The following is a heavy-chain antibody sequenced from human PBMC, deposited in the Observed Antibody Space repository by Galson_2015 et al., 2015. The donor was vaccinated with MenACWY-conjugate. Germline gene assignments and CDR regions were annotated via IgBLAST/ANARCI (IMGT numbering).Heavy chain of an antibody. Sequence: SETLSLTCTVSGGSISSHYWSWFRQPPGKGLEWIAYIRDTGSLKDNPSLKSRVTMSADKSNNQFSLRLISVTAADTAVYYCARIPTWGSSFGYFYYSGQGIQVAVSS. CDR3: ARIPTWGSSFGYFYY. D-gene: IGHD7-27*01. V-gene: IGHV4-59*08. J-gene: IGHJ4*02. CDR2: IRDTGSL. CDR1: GGSISSHY.